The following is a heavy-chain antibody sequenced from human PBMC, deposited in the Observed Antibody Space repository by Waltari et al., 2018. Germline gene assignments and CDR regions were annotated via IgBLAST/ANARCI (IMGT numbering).Heavy chain of an antibody. V-gene: IGHV1-69*09. CDR3: ATAPRLNYYDSSGYVDY. CDR2: IIPILGIA. Sequence: QVQLVQSGAAVKKPGSSVKVSCKASGGTFSSYAISWVRQAPGQGLEWMGRIIPILGIASYAQKFQGRVTITADKSTSTAYMELSSLRSEDTAVYYCATAPRLNYYDSSGYVDYWGQGTLVTVSS. D-gene: IGHD3-22*01. CDR1: GGTFSSYA. J-gene: IGHJ4*02.